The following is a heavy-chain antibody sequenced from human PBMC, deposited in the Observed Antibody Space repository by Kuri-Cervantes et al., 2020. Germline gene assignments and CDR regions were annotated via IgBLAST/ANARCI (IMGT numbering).Heavy chain of an antibody. V-gene: IGHV3-21*01. CDR3: ARGGYGGQLAPW. CDR1: EFNFSDYN. D-gene: IGHD2-2*01. CDR2: ISRRSTYI. Sequence: GESLKISCAASEFNFSDYNMNWVRQAPGKGLEWVSSISRRSTYIYYADSVKGRFTISRDNAKNSLYLQMNSLRAEDTAVYYCARGGYGGQLAPWGGQGTLVTVSS. J-gene: IGHJ4*02.